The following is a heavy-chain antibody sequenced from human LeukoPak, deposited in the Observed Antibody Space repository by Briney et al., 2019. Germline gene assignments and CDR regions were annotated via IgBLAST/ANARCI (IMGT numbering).Heavy chain of an antibody. Sequence: GGSLRLSCAASGFTFSTYDMHWVRQATGKGLEWVSTIGTAGDTYYPGSVKGRFTISRENAKNSLYLQMNSLRVGDTAVYYCARVSGYGMDVWGQGTTVTVSS. CDR1: GFTFSTYD. D-gene: IGHD2-15*01. CDR3: ARVSGYGMDV. V-gene: IGHV3-13*01. J-gene: IGHJ6*02. CDR2: IGTAGDT.